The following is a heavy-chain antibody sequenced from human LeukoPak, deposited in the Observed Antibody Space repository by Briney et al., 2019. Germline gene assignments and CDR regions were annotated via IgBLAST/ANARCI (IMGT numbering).Heavy chain of an antibody. J-gene: IGHJ4*02. CDR1: GGSFSGYY. D-gene: IGHD3-22*01. CDR3: ARSARDSSGYYYFDY. CDR2: INHSGST. Sequence: SETLSLTCAVYGGSFSGYYWSWIRQPPGKGLEWIGEINHSGSTNYNPSLKSRVTMSVDTSKNQFSLKLSSVTAADTAVYYCARSARDSSGYYYFDYWGQGTLVTVSS. V-gene: IGHV4-34*01.